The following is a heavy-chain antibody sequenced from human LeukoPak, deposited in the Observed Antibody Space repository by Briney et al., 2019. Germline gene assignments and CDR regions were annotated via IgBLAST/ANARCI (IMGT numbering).Heavy chain of an antibody. D-gene: IGHD6-13*01. CDR1: GFTFSSYS. CDR2: ISSSSSTI. V-gene: IGHV3-48*01. J-gene: IGHJ4*02. CDR3: ARKLWATAGYFDY. Sequence: GGSLRLSCAASGFTFSSYSMNWVSQAPGKGLEWVSYISSSSSTIYYADSVKGRFTISRDNAKNSLYLQMNRLRAEDTAVYYCARKLWATAGYFDYWGQGTLVTVSS.